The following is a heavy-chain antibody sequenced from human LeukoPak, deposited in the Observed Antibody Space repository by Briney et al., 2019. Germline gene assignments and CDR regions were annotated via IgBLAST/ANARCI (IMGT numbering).Heavy chain of an antibody. Sequence: ASVKVSCKASGYTFTSYGISWVRRAPGQGLEWMGWISAYNGNTNYAQKLQGRVTMTTDTSTSTDYMELRSLRSDDTAVYYCARDGFVVPAAIELDYWGQGTLVTVSS. J-gene: IGHJ4*02. CDR1: GYTFTSYG. V-gene: IGHV1-18*01. CDR2: ISAYNGNT. D-gene: IGHD2-2*01. CDR3: ARDGFVVPAAIELDY.